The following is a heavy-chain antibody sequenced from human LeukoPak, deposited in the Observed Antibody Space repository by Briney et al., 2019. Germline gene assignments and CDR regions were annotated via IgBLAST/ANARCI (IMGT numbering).Heavy chain of an antibody. CDR2: INHSGST. CDR1: GVSISSSSYY. Sequence: SETLSLTCTVSGVSISSSSYYWSWIRQPPGKGLEWIGEINHSGSTNYNPSLKSRVTISVDTSKKQFSLKLSSVTAADTAVYYCASLTGTTDYYYYYMDVWGKGTTVTVSS. D-gene: IGHD1-20*01. CDR3: ASLTGTTDYYYYYMDV. V-gene: IGHV4-39*07. J-gene: IGHJ6*03.